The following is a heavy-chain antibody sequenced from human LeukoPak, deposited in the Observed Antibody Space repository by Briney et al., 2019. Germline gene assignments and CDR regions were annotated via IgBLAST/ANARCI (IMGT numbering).Heavy chain of an antibody. Sequence: GGSLRLSCAASGFTFDDYGMGWVRQAPGKGLEWVSGINWNGGSIGYADSVKGRFTISRDNAKNSLYLQMNSLRAEDTALYYCARVRDILTGYYVHYFDYWGQGSLVTVPS. V-gene: IGHV3-20*04. CDR2: INWNGGSI. CDR1: GFTFDDYG. D-gene: IGHD3-9*01. CDR3: ARVRDILTGYYVHYFDY. J-gene: IGHJ4*02.